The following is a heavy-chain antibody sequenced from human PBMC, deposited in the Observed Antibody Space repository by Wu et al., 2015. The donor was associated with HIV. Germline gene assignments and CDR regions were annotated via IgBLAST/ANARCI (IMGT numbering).Heavy chain of an antibody. CDR2: IIPIFGTA. CDR3: ASYCGGDCYQNYYYYYYMDV. CDR1: GGTFSSYA. D-gene: IGHD2-21*01. J-gene: IGHJ6*03. V-gene: IGHV1-69*12. Sequence: QVQLVQSGAEVKKPGSSVKVSCKASGGTFSSYAISWVRQAPGQGLEWMGGIIPIFGTANYAQKFQGRVTITADESTSTAYMELSSLRSEDTAVYYCASYCGGDCYQNYYYYYYMDVVGTKGTTVHRLL.